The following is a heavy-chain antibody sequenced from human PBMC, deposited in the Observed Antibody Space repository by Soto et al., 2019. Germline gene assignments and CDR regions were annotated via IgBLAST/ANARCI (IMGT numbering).Heavy chain of an antibody. J-gene: IGHJ6*02. CDR1: GGSISSGGYY. CDR3: ARYPILVRLIYGMDV. V-gene: IGHV4-31*03. D-gene: IGHD3-3*01. Sequence: TSETLSLTCTVSGGSISSGGYYWSWIRQHPGKGLEWIGYIYYSGSTYYNPSLKSRVTISVDTSKNQFSLKLSSVTAADTAVYYCARYPILVRLIYGMDVWGQGTTVTVSS. CDR2: IYYSGST.